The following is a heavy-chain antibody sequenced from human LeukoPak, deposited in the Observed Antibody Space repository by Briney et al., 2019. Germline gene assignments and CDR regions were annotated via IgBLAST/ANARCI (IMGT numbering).Heavy chain of an antibody. Sequence: KASQTLSLTCAISGDSVSSNSVTWNWSRQSPSRGLEWLGRTYYRSTWYNDYAVSVRGRITVSPDTSKNQFSLHLNSVTPEDTAVYYCARRLTQYDCFDPWGQGILVTVSS. CDR1: GDSVSSNSVT. D-gene: IGHD2-2*01. CDR3: ARRLTQYDCFDP. J-gene: IGHJ5*02. V-gene: IGHV6-1*01. CDR2: TYYRSTWYN.